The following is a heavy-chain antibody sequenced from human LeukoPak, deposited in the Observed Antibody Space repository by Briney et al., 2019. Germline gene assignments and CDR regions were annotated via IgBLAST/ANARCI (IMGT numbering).Heavy chain of an antibody. D-gene: IGHD3-9*01. J-gene: IGHJ6*04. CDR2: IYSGGST. CDR3: ARDVYDIQDYYYYGMDV. V-gene: IGHV3-53*01. Sequence: GGSLRLSCVASGFTSSNYAMSWVRQAPGKGLEWVSVIYSGGSTYYADSVKGRFTISRDNSKNTLYLQMNSLRAEDTAVYYCARDVYDIQDYYYYGMDVWGKGTTVTVSS. CDR1: GFTSSNYA.